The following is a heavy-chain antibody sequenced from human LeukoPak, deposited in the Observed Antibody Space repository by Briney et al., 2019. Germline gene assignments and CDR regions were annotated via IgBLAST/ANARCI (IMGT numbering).Heavy chain of an antibody. CDR1: GFTFSSYA. D-gene: IGHD6-19*01. CDR3: AKDGQGYSSGWYALQYFQH. Sequence: PGGSLRLSCAASGFTFSSYAMSWVRQAPGKGLEWVSAISGSGGSTYYADSVKGRFTISRDNSKNTLYLQMNSLRAEDTAVYYCAKDGQGYSSGWYALQYFQHWGQGTLVTVSS. J-gene: IGHJ1*01. V-gene: IGHV3-23*01. CDR2: ISGSGGST.